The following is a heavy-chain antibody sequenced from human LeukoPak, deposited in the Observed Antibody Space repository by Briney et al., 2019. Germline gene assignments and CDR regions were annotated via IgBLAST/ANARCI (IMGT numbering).Heavy chain of an antibody. V-gene: IGHV4-34*01. CDR2: INHSGST. J-gene: IGHJ4*02. CDR1: GGSFSGYY. Sequence: KSSETLSLTCAVYGGSFSGYYWSWIRRPPGKGLEWIGEINHSGSTNYNPSLKSRVTISVDTSKNQFSLKLSSVTAADTAVYYCARGTYYYDSSGYDSYFDYWGQGTLVTVSS. CDR3: ARGTYYYDSSGYDSYFDY. D-gene: IGHD3-22*01.